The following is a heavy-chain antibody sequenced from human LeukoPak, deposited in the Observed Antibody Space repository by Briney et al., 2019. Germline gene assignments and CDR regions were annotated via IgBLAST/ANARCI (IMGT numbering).Heavy chain of an antibody. Sequence: PGGSLRLSCAASGFTVSSNYMSWVRQAPGKGLEWVSAIYTGGSTYYADSVKGRFTISRDNAKNSLYLQMNSLRAEDTAVYYRATSGSYFDFDYWGQGTLVTVSS. CDR2: IYTGGST. V-gene: IGHV3-66*01. CDR3: ATSGSYFDFDY. CDR1: GFTVSSNY. J-gene: IGHJ4*02. D-gene: IGHD1-26*01.